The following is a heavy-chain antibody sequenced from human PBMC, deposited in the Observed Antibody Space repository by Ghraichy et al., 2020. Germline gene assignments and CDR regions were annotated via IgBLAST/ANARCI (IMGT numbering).Heavy chain of an antibody. CDR1: GGSISSGGYY. CDR3: ARDPADILTGLD. J-gene: IGHJ4*02. Sequence: SQTLSLTCTVSGGSISSGGYYWSWIRQHPGKGLEWIGYIYYSGSTYYNPSLKSRVTISVDTSKNQFSLKLSSVTAADTTVYYCARDPADILTGLDWGQGTLVTVSS. CDR2: IYYSGST. V-gene: IGHV4-31*03. D-gene: IGHD3-9*01.